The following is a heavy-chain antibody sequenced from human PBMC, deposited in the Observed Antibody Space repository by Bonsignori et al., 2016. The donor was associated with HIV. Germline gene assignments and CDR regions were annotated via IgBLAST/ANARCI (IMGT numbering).Heavy chain of an antibody. J-gene: IGHJ6*03. V-gene: IGHV1-2*02. CDR2: INPNSGGT. CDR3: AREAPPYYMDV. Sequence: WVRQAPGQGLEWMGWINPNSGGTNYAQKFQGRVTMTRDTSISTAYMELSRLRSDDTAVYYCAREAPPYYMDVWGKGTTVTVSS.